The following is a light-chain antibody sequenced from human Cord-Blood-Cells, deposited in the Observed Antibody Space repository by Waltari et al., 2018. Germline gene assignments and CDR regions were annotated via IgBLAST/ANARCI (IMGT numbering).Light chain of an antibody. Sequence: SYELTQPPSVSVSPGQTARITCSGAALPTKSAYWYQQKSGQAPVLVIYEDSKRPSGIPERFSGSSSGTMATLTISGAQVEDEADYYCYSTDSSGNHYVFGTGTKVTVL. CDR2: EDS. V-gene: IGLV3-10*01. J-gene: IGLJ1*01. CDR1: ALPTKS. CDR3: YSTDSSGNHYV.